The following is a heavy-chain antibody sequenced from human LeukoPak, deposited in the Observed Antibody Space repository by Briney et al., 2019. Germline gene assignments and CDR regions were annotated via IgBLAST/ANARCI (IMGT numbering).Heavy chain of an antibody. Sequence: PSETLSLTCAVSGGSISSGGYSWSWIRQPPGKGLEWIGYIYHSGSTYYNPSLKSRVTISVDGSKNQFSLKLSSVTAADTAVYYCARAGAYGSGRGFDPWGQGTLVTVSS. CDR2: IYHSGST. D-gene: IGHD3-10*01. J-gene: IGHJ5*02. CDR3: ARAGAYGSGRGFDP. CDR1: GGSISSGGYS. V-gene: IGHV4-30-2*01.